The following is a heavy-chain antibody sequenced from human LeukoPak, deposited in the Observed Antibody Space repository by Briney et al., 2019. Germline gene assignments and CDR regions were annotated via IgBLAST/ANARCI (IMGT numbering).Heavy chain of an antibody. J-gene: IGHJ6*02. D-gene: IGHD3-10*01. Sequence: PSETLSLTCTVSGGSITSRSYFWGWIRQPPGKGLEWIGTIYHSGSTNYNPSLKSRVTISVDKSKNQFSLKVRSVTAADTAVYYCARGYGSKDYYGMDVWGQGTTVTVSS. CDR2: IYHSGST. CDR1: GGSITSRSYF. CDR3: ARGYGSKDYYGMDV. V-gene: IGHV4-39*07.